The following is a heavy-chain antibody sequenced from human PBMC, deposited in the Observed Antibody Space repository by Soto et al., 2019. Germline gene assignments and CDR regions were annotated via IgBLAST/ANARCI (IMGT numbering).Heavy chain of an antibody. CDR3: TRKGFNGRYFDY. V-gene: IGHV2-70*11. CDR1: GFSLGTSGMC. Sequence: SAPTLLNPTQTLTLTCTFSGFSLGTSGMCVTWIRQPPGKALEWLARIDWDDDKYYSTSLKTRLTISKDTSKNQVVLTMSNMDPVDTATYYCTRKGFNGRYFDYWGQGTMVAVSS. D-gene: IGHD1-26*01. J-gene: IGHJ4*02. CDR2: IDWDDDK.